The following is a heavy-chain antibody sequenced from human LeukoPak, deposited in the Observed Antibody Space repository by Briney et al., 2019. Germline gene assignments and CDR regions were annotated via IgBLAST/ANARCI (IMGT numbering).Heavy chain of an antibody. V-gene: IGHV3-30*18. CDR3: AEGGNSSINY. CDR2: ISPDASYD. J-gene: IGHJ4*02. CDR1: GFTFSSYG. D-gene: IGHD4-11*01. Sequence: GGSLRLSCAASGFTFSSYGMHWVRQAPGKGLEWVAHISPDASYDHYVDSVKGRFTISRDNSKNTLYLQVDSVRGEDTAVYYCAEGGNSSINYWGQGTLVTVSS.